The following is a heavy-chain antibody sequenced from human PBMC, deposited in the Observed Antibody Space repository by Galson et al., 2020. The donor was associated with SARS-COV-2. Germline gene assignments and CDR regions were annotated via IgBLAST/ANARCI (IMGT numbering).Heavy chain of an antibody. Sequence: GGSLRLSCAASGFNFRDNAMSWVRQAPGKGLEWVARISSNGDNTDYANSVKGRFTIYRDNSKSTLYLQMNSLRAEDTAVYYCVSGGTSPPLMGTWGQGTLVTVSS. J-gene: IGHJ5*02. D-gene: IGHD2-8*01. CDR3: VSGGTSPPLMGT. CDR1: GFNFRDNA. CDR2: ISSNGDNT. V-gene: IGHV3-23*01.